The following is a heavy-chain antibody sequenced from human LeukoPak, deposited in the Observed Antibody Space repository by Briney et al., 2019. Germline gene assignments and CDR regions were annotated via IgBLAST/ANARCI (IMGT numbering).Heavy chain of an antibody. D-gene: IGHD4-17*01. V-gene: IGHV3-53*01. Sequence: GGSLRLSCAASGFTVSSNYMSWVRQAPGKGLEWVSVIYSGGSTYYADSVKGRFTISRDNSKNTLYLQMNSLRAEDTAVYYCARGHYGDYGFCFDYWGQGTLVTVSS. J-gene: IGHJ4*02. CDR3: ARGHYGDYGFCFDY. CDR1: GFTVSSNY. CDR2: IYSGGST.